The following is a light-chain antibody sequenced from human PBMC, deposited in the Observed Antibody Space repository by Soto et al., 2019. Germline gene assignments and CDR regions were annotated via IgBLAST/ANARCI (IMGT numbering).Light chain of an antibody. CDR3: QQRSDWPST. V-gene: IGKV3-11*01. Sequence: EIVLTQSPATLSLSPGERATLSCRASQSVGTYFAWYQQKPGQAPRLLIYDSSNRATGIPARFSGSGSETDFTITISSLEPEDFALYYCQQRSDWPSTFGGGTKVEIK. J-gene: IGKJ4*01. CDR1: QSVGTY. CDR2: DSS.